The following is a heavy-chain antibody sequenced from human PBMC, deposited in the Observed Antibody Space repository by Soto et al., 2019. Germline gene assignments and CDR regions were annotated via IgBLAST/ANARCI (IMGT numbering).Heavy chain of an antibody. D-gene: IGHD3-9*01. V-gene: IGHV1-46*03. CDR2: INPSGDST. Sequence: GTSVKVSCKASGYTFTSYYMHWVRQAPGQGLEWKGKINPSGDSTSYAQKFQGRVTMTRDTSSSTVYMELSSLRSEVTAVYYCARGWGHYDILTGYYTSSWFDPWGQGTLVTVSS. CDR1: GYTFTSYY. J-gene: IGHJ5*02. CDR3: ARGWGHYDILTGYYTSSWFDP.